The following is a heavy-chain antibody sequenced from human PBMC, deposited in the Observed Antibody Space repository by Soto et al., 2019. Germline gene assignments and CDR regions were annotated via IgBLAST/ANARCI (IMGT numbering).Heavy chain of an antibody. CDR2: IKQDGSEK. CDR3: ARVTYLYGWIFDY. V-gene: IGHV3-7*01. D-gene: IGHD6-19*01. Sequence: EVQLVESGGGLVQPGGSLRLSCAASGFTFSSHWMSWVRQAPGKGLAWVANIKQDGSEKYYMDSVKGRFTISRDNDKNSLFLQMNRLRAEDTAVYICARVTYLYGWIFDYWGQGTLVTVSS. CDR1: GFTFSSHW. J-gene: IGHJ4*01.